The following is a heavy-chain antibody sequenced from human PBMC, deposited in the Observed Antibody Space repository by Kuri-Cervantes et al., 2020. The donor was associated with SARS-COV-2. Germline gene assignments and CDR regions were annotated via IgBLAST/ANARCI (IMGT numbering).Heavy chain of an antibody. CDR1: GFSLSNGRRG. J-gene: IGHJ1*01. CDR3: AHTQLGYCSSTSCYISAEYFQH. CDR2: ISSNGEK. V-gene: IGHV2-26*01. Sequence: SGPTLVKPTETLTLTCTVSGFSLSNGRRGVSWIRQSPGKALEWLAHISSNGEKSYSTSLSSRLTISKDTSKNQVVLTMTNMDPVDTATYYCAHTQLGYCSSTSCYISAEYFQHWGQGTLVTVSS. D-gene: IGHD2-2*02.